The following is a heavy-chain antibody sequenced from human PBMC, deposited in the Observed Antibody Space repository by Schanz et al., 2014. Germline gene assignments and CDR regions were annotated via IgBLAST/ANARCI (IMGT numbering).Heavy chain of an antibody. CDR3: AKGRFGELSAFDI. V-gene: IGHV3-23*01. J-gene: IGHJ3*02. Sequence: EVQLLESGGGLVEPGGSLRLSCAASGFSFSSYAMGWVRQARGKGLEWVSAISGSGGSTYYADSVKGRFTISRDNSKNTLYHQMNSLRAEDTAVYYCAKGRFGELSAFDIWGRGTRVTVSS. CDR2: ISGSGGST. D-gene: IGHD3-10*01. CDR1: GFSFSSYA.